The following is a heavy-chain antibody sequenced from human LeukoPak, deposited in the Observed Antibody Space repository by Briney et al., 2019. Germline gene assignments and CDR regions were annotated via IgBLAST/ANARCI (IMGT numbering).Heavy chain of an antibody. Sequence: SVKVSCKASGGTFSSYAISWVRQAPGQGLEWMGGIIPIFGTANYAQKFQGRVTITADESTSTAYMELSSLRSEDTAVYYCARTAYDYVWGSYRLFDYWGQGTLVTVSS. V-gene: IGHV1-69*01. CDR3: ARTAYDYVWGSYRLFDY. D-gene: IGHD3-16*02. CDR1: GGTFSSYA. J-gene: IGHJ4*02. CDR2: IIPIFGTA.